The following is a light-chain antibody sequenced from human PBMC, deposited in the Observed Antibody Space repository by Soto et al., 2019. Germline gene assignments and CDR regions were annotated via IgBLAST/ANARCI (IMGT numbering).Light chain of an antibody. CDR3: CSYAGSSTWV. V-gene: IGLV2-23*02. J-gene: IGLJ3*02. Sequence: SALTQPASVSGSPGQSITISCTGTSSDVGSYNLVSWYQQHPGKAPKLMIYEVNKRPSGVSNRFSGSKSGNTASLTISGLQAEDEADYYCCSYAGSSTWVFGGGTKLTVL. CDR2: EVN. CDR1: SSDVGSYNL.